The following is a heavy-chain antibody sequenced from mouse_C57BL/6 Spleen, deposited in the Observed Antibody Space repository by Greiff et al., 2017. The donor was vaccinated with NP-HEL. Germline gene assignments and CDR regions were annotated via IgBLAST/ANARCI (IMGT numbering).Heavy chain of an antibody. Sequence: QVQLQQSGAELVRPGASVKLSCKASGYTFTDYYINWVKQRPGQGLEWIARIYPGSGNTYYNEKFKGKATLTAEKSSSTAYMQLSSLTSEDSAVYFCASEVNWDNGRYFDVWGTGTTVTVSS. D-gene: IGHD4-1*01. CDR3: ASEVNWDNGRYFDV. J-gene: IGHJ1*03. CDR2: IYPGSGNT. V-gene: IGHV1-76*01. CDR1: GYTFTDYY.